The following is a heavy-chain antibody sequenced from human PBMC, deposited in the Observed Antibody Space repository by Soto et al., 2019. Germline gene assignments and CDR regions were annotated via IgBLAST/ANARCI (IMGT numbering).Heavy chain of an antibody. CDR2: IWYDGSNK. J-gene: IGHJ6*02. D-gene: IGHD6-13*01. CDR1: GFTFSSYG. CDR3: ARETERIAAAGAMYV. Sequence: QVQLVESGGGVVQPGRSLRLSCAASGFTFSSYGMHWVRQAPGKGLEWVAVIWYDGSNKYYADSVKGRFTISRDNSKNTLYLQMNSPRTEDPAVYYCARETERIAAAGAMYVWGQGTTVTVSS. V-gene: IGHV3-33*01.